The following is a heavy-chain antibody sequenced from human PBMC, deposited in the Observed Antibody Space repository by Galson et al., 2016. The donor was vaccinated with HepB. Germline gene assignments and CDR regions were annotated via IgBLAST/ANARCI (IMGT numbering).Heavy chain of an antibody. V-gene: IGHV1-69*13. J-gene: IGHJ2*01. Sequence: SVKVSCKASGGNLNSYAINWLRQAPGQGLEWMGGIIPIFGTTIYAQMFLDRVTITADGSTNTAYMELRSLKSDDTAFYYCARMSTIHGFRWYSDLWGRGTLVSVSS. CDR3: ARMSTIHGFRWYSDL. CDR2: IIPIFGTT. D-gene: IGHD5-24*01. CDR1: GGNLNSYA.